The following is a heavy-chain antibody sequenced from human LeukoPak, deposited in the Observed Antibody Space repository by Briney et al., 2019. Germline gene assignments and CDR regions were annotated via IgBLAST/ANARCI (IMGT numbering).Heavy chain of an antibody. CDR2: IYTSGST. CDR3: AREEALGSGSFDY. D-gene: IGHD1-26*01. CDR1: GGSISSGNYY. Sequence: SETLSLTCTVSGGSISSGNYYWSWIRQPAGKGLEWIGRIYTSGSTNYNPSLKSRVTISVDTSKNQFSLKLSSVTAADTAVYYCAREEALGSGSFDYWGQGTLVTVSS. J-gene: IGHJ4*02. V-gene: IGHV4-61*02.